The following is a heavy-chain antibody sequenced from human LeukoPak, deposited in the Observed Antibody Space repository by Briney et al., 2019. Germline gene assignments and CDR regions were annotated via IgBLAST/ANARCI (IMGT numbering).Heavy chain of an antibody. CDR2: IIPIFGTA. D-gene: IGHD4-23*01. CDR3: AREQTTVVTDNWFDP. J-gene: IGHJ5*02. Sequence: SVKVSCKASGGTFNSYAISWVRQAPGQGLEWMGGIIPIFGTANYAQKFQGGDTITTDESTSTAYMELSSLRSEDTAVYYCAREQTTVVTDNWFDPWGQGTLLSVS. V-gene: IGHV1-69*05. CDR1: GGTFNSYA.